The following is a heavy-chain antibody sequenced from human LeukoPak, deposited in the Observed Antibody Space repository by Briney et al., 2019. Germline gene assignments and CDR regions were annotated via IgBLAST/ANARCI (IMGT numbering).Heavy chain of an antibody. CDR2: ISDSGGST. D-gene: IGHD2-2*03. CDR1: GFTFSSYA. Sequence: GGSLRLSCAASGFTFSSYAMTWVRQAPGKGLEWVSGISDSGGSTYHADSVKGRFTISRDNSKSMLYLQMNSLRAEDTAVYYCAKDGYCSSTSCYWYFDYWGQGTLVTVSS. J-gene: IGHJ4*02. CDR3: AKDGYCSSTSCYWYFDY. V-gene: IGHV3-23*01.